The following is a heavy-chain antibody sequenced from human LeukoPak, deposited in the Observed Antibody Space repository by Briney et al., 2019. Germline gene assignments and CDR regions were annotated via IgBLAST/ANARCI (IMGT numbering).Heavy chain of an antibody. J-gene: IGHJ4*02. CDR2: ISYDGSNK. CDR1: GFTFSSYA. D-gene: IGHD3-22*01. Sequence: GGSLRLSCAASGFTFSSYAMHWVRQAPGKGLEWVAVISYDGSNKYYADSVKGRFTISRDNSKNTLYLQMNSLRAEDTAVYYCARGEVISYYDGSGYDYWGQGTLVTVSS. CDR3: ARGEVISYYDGSGYDY. V-gene: IGHV3-30-3*01.